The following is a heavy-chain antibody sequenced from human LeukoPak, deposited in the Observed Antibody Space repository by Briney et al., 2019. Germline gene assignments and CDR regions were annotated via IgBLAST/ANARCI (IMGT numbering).Heavy chain of an antibody. CDR1: GYSFTSCW. J-gene: IGHJ4*02. Sequence: GESLKISCKGSGYSFTSCWISWVPQLPGKGLEWMGRLDASDPYTNYSPSFQGHVTISADKSISTAYLQWSSLKSSDTAMYYGARHGLATIFDYWGQGTLVTVSS. CDR3: ARHGLATIFDY. CDR2: LDASDPYT. D-gene: IGHD5-24*01. V-gene: IGHV5-10-1*01.